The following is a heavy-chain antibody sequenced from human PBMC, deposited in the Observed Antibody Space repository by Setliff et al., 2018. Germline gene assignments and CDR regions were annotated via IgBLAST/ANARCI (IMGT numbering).Heavy chain of an antibody. Sequence: GASVKVSCKASGYTFTSHYMHWVRQAPGQGLEWMGIINPSGGSTSYAQKFQGRVTMTRDTSTSTVYMELSSLRSEDTAVYYCARSDSSGLDPPNYFDYWGQGTLVTVSS. CDR1: GYTFTSHY. J-gene: IGHJ4*02. CDR3: ARSDSSGLDPPNYFDY. CDR2: INPSGGST. V-gene: IGHV1-46*01. D-gene: IGHD3-22*01.